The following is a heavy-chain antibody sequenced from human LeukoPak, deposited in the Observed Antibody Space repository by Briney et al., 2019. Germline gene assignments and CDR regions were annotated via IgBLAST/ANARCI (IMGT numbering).Heavy chain of an antibody. CDR1: GFTFDEYG. CDR3: ARGWSYHDF. V-gene: IGHV3-20*04. Sequence: PGGSLRLSCVASGFTFDEYGMSWVRQVPGKGLEWVSGINWNGGSTGYADSVKGRFTISRDNAKNSLYLQMHSLRAEDTAVYYCARGWSYHDFWGQGTLVTVSS. J-gene: IGHJ4*02. CDR2: INWNGGST. D-gene: IGHD1-26*01.